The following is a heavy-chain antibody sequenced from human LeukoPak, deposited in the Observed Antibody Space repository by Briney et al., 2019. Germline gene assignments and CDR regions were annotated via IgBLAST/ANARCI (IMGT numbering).Heavy chain of an antibody. CDR3: ARESHNGYSNWFDP. CDR2: IYYSGST. V-gene: IGHV4-31*03. CDR1: GGSISSGGYY. Sequence: KASQTLSLTCTVSGGSISSGGYYWSWIRQHPGKGLEWIGYIYYSGSTYYNPSLKSRVTISVDTSKNQFSLKLSSVTAADTAVYYCARESHNGYSNWFDPWGQGTLVTVSS. D-gene: IGHD3-22*01. J-gene: IGHJ5*02.